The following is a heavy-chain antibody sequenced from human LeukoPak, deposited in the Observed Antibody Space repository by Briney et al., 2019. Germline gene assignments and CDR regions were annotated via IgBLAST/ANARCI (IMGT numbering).Heavy chain of an antibody. V-gene: IGHV3-30*02. CDR1: GFTFSVYG. J-gene: IGHJ6*03. CDR3: AKGSYHRTSSSCPQYYYYMDV. CDR2: IRYDGTEK. D-gene: IGHD2-2*01. Sequence: PRGSLRLSCAASGFTFSVYGMHWVRQAPGKGLEWVAFIRYDGTEKYYPDSVKGRFTISRDNSKHTLYLQMRGLRAEDTGVYYCAKGSYHRTSSSCPQYYYYMDVSGTGATVTVSS.